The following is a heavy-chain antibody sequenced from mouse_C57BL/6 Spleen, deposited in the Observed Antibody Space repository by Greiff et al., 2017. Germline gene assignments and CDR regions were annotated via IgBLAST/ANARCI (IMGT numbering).Heavy chain of an antibody. CDR3: ARDGYYAFAY. CDR2: IWSDGST. Sequence: VHLVESGPGLVAPSQSLSITCTVSGFSLTSYGVHWVRQPPGKGLEWLVVIWSDGSTTYNSALKSRLSISKDNSKSHVFLKMNSLHTDDTAMYYCARDGYYAFAYWGQGTLGTVSA. CDR1: GFSLTSYG. D-gene: IGHD2-3*01. V-gene: IGHV2-6*03. J-gene: IGHJ3*01.